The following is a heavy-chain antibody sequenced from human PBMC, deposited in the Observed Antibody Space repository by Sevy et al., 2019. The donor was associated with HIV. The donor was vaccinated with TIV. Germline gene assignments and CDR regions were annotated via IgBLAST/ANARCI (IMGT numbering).Heavy chain of an antibody. Sequence: SETLSLTCTVSGGSISSYYWSWIRQPAGKGLEWIGRIYTSGSTNYNPSLKSRVTMSVDTSKNQFSLKLGSVTAADTAVYYCARDNREYYGSGSYYRRYYYYYYGMDVWGQGTTVTVSS. D-gene: IGHD3-10*01. J-gene: IGHJ6*02. CDR1: GGSISSYY. CDR3: ARDNREYYGSGSYYRRYYYYYYGMDV. V-gene: IGHV4-4*07. CDR2: IYTSGST.